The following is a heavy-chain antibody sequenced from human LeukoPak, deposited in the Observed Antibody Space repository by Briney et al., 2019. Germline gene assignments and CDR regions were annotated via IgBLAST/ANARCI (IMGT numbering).Heavy chain of an antibody. Sequence: QSSETLSLTCTVSGSSISSYYWSWIRQPPGKGLEWIGYIYYSGNTIYNPSLKSRVSISIDTSKNQFSLQLSSVTAADTAVYYCARDRDSSGLRDFDLWGRGTLVTVSA. D-gene: IGHD3-22*01. CDR3: ARDRDSSGLRDFDL. V-gene: IGHV4-59*01. CDR2: IYYSGNT. CDR1: GSSISSYY. J-gene: IGHJ2*01.